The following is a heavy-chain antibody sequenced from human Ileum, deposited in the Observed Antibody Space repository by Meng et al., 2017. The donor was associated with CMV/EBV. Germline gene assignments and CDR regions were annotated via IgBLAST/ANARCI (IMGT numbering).Heavy chain of an antibody. Sequence: GESLKISCAASGFTVSSNYMSWVRQAPGKGLEWVSVIYSGGSTYYADSVKGRFTISRDNSKNTLYLQMNSLRAEDTAVYYCASPSTKGYSGHDLEGGMDVWGQGTTVTVSS. CDR2: IYSGGST. V-gene: IGHV3-53*01. J-gene: IGHJ6*02. CDR1: GFTVSSNY. D-gene: IGHD5-12*01. CDR3: ASPSTKGYSGHDLEGGMDV.